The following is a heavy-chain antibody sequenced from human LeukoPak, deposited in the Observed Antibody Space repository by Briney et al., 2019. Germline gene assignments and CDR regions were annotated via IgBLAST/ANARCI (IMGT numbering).Heavy chain of an antibody. CDR2: INPNTGDR. V-gene: IGHV1-8*03. CDR1: GYTFTNYH. D-gene: IGHD4-17*01. Sequence: ASLKVSCKASGYTFTNYHINWVRQAPGQGLEWMGWINPNTGDRGYAQKFQCRVSITSDTSISTAYMELGSPRSEDTAVYFCARTTSLTASGYDYWGQGTLVTVSS. J-gene: IGHJ4*02. CDR3: ARTTSLTASGYDY.